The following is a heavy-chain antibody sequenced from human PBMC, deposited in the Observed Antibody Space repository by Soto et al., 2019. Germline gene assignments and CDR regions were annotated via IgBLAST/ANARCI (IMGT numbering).Heavy chain of an antibody. D-gene: IGHD2-15*01. CDR1: GFTFRSFA. Sequence: GGFLRLSCAASGFTFRSFAMHWVRQAPGKGLEWVAIISYDATNKYYGDSVKGRFTISRDNSKNTLFLQMTSLRADDTAVYFCARGYCSGGSCYFLDYWGQGTLVTVSS. V-gene: IGHV3-30-3*01. CDR3: ARGYCSGGSCYFLDY. J-gene: IGHJ4*02. CDR2: ISYDATNK.